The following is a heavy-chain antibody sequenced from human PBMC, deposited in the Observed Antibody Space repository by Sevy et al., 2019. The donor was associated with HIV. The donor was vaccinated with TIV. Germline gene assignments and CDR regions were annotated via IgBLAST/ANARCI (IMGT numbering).Heavy chain of an antibody. CDR2: IKQDESQK. CDR1: GFSFRTYW. D-gene: IGHD3-22*01. J-gene: IGHJ4*02. V-gene: IGHV3-7*01. CDR3: AKGNSGSSDY. Sequence: GGSLRLSCTASGFSFRTYWMHWVRQAPGKGLEWVANIKQDESQKYYVASVKGRFTISRDNAKNSVYLEMNSLRPEDTAIYYCAKGNSGSSDYWGQGTLVTVSS.